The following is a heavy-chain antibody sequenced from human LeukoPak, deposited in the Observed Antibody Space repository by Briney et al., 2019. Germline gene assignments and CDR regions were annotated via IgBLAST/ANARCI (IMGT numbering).Heavy chain of an antibody. CDR1: GYSFTSYW. CDR3: ARHSDITVADS. V-gene: IGHV5-51*01. D-gene: IGHD6-19*01. Sequence: HGESLKISCKGSGYSFTSYWIAWVRQMPGRGLEWMGIIFPDDSDTRYSPSFQGLITISADKSINTAYLQWRSLKASDTAMYYCARHSDITVADSWGQGTLVTVS. CDR2: IFPDDSDT. J-gene: IGHJ5*01.